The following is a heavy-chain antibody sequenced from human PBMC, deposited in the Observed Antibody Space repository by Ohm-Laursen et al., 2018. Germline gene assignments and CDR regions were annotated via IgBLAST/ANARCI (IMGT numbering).Heavy chain of an antibody. CDR1: GYSISSGYY. D-gene: IGHD3-22*01. Sequence: LSLTCAVSGYSISSGYYWGWIRQPPGKGLEWIGSIYHSGSTYYNPSLKSRVTISVDTSKNQFSLKLSSVTAADTAVYYCARDGYYDSSGYPTSWGQGTLVTVSS. CDR2: IYHSGST. J-gene: IGHJ1*01. V-gene: IGHV4-38-2*02. CDR3: ARDGYYDSSGYPTS.